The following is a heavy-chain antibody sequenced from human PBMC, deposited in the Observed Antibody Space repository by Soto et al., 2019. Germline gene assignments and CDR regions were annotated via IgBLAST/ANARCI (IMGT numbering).Heavy chain of an antibody. CDR2: IYYSGST. CDR1: GGSISSSSYY. Sequence: SETLSLTCTVSGGSISSSSYYWGWIRQPPGKGMEWIGSIYYSGSTYYNPSLKSRVTISVDTSKNQFSLKLSSVTAADTAVYYCARHVAALRXLEWFPPDYYYYYGMDVWGQGTTVTVSS. V-gene: IGHV4-39*01. D-gene: IGHD3-3*01. J-gene: IGHJ6*02. CDR3: ARHVAALRXLEWFPPDYYYYYGMDV.